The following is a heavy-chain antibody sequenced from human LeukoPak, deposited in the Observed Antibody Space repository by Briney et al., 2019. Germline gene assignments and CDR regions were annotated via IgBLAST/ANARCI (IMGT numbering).Heavy chain of an antibody. Sequence: ASVKVSCKASGGTFSSYAISWVRQAPGQGLEWMGGIIPIFGTANYAQKFQGRVTITADESTSTAYMGLSSLRSEDTAVYYCASGAQSPQLRYFDWMNVFDYWGQGALVTVSS. D-gene: IGHD3-9*01. CDR3: ASGAQSPQLRYFDWMNVFDY. J-gene: IGHJ4*02. V-gene: IGHV1-69*13. CDR2: IIPIFGTA. CDR1: GGTFSSYA.